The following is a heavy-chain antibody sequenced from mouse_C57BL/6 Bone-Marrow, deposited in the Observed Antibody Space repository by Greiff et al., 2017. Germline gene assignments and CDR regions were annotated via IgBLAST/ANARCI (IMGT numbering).Heavy chain of an antibody. Sequence: EVKLVESGGGLVKPGGSLKLSCAASGFTFSSYAMSWVRQTPEKRLEWVATISDGGSYTYYPDNVKGRFTISRDNAKNNLYLQMSHLKSEDTAMYYCARGGDCDGAWFAYWGQGTLVTVSA. CDR3: ARGGDCDGAWFAY. D-gene: IGHD1-1*02. V-gene: IGHV5-4*03. CDR1: GFTFSSYA. CDR2: ISDGGSYT. J-gene: IGHJ3*01.